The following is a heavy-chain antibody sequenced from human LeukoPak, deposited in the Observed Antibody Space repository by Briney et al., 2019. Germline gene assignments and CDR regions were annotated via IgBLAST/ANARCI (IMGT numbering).Heavy chain of an antibody. D-gene: IGHD6-13*01. J-gene: IGHJ4*02. CDR2: ISSSSSTI. CDR1: GFTFSSYS. V-gene: IGHV3-48*02. CDR3: ARDHLYSSSLCIDY. Sequence: GGSLRLSCAASGFTFSSYSTNWVRQAPGKGLEWVSYISSSSSTIYYADSVKGRFTISRDNAKNSLYLQMNSLRDEDTAVYYCARDHLYSSSLCIDYWGQGTLVTVSS.